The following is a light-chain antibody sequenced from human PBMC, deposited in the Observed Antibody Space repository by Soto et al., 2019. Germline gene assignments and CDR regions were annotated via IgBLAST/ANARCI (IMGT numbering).Light chain of an antibody. CDR3: QQYGISPT. V-gene: IGKV3-20*01. J-gene: IGKJ1*01. CDR2: DVS. Sequence: DIVLTQSPCTLSLSPGERATLSCRSSQSVSSNYLAWYQQKPDQAPRLVIYDVSGRATGIPDRFSGSGSGTEFTLTISRLEADDSAVYYCQQYGISPTFGQGTKVEIK. CDR1: QSVSSNY.